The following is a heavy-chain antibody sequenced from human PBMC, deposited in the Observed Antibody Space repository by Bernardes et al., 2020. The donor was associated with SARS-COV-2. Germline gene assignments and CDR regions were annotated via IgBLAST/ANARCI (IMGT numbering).Heavy chain of an antibody. CDR1: GGSISRNY. D-gene: IGHD2-15*01. CDR2: IYYSGST. J-gene: IGHJ3*02. CDR3: ARRGLGYCSGGSCYSAFDI. V-gene: IGHV4-59*08. Sequence: SETLSLTCTVTGGSISRNYWSWIRQPPGKGLEWIGYIYYSGSTNYNPSLKSRVTISVDTSKNQFSLKLSSVTAADTAVYYCARRGLGYCSGGSCYSAFDIWGQGTMVTVSS.